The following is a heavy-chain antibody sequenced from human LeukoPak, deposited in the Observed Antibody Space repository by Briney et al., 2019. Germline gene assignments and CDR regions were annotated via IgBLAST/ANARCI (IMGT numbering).Heavy chain of an antibody. Sequence: SVKVSCKASGGTFSSYAISWVRQAPGQGLEWMGGIIPIFGTANYAQKFQGRVTITADESTSTAYMELSSLGSEDTAVYYCARDPVYGSLMDVWGQGTTVTVSS. D-gene: IGHD2-8*01. J-gene: IGHJ6*02. CDR1: GGTFSSYA. CDR3: ARDPVYGSLMDV. V-gene: IGHV1-69*13. CDR2: IIPIFGTA.